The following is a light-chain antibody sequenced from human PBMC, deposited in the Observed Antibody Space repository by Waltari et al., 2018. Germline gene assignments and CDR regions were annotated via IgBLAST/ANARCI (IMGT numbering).Light chain of an antibody. CDR2: GAS. J-gene: IGKJ2*01. CDR3: QQYNDLPPMYT. CDR1: QSVSTN. V-gene: IGKV3-15*01. Sequence: EIVMTQSPATLSVSPGERATLTCRASQSVSTNLAWYQQKPGQAPRLLIYGASTRATGIPARFSGGGSGTEFTLTISSLQSEDFAVYYCQQYNDLPPMYTFGQGTKLDI.